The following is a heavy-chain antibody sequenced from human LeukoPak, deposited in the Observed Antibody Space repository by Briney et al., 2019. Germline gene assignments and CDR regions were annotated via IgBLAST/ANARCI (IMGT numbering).Heavy chain of an antibody. Sequence: SETLSLTCTVSGGSISSYYWSWIRQPPGKGLDGFEYIYYSVSTNYNPSLKSRVTISVDTSKNQFSLKLSSVTAADTAVYYCARGRWELDFDYWGQGTLVTVSS. V-gene: IGHV4-59*01. D-gene: IGHD1-26*01. CDR1: GGSISSYY. CDR3: ARGRWELDFDY. CDR2: IYYSVST. J-gene: IGHJ4*02.